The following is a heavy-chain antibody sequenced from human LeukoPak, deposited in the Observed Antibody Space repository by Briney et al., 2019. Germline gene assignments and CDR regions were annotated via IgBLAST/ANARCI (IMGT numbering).Heavy chain of an antibody. CDR2: ISGSGGST. V-gene: IGHV3-23*01. CDR3: ARTLTTVTTSTLYGWFDP. J-gene: IGHJ5*02. D-gene: IGHD4-17*01. Sequence: PGGSLRLSCAASGFIFSSYDMSWVRQAPGKGLEWVSVISGSGGSTYYADSVKGRFTITRDNSKNTLYLQMNSLRAEDTATYYCARTLTTVTTSTLYGWFDPWGQGTLVTVSP. CDR1: GFIFSSYD.